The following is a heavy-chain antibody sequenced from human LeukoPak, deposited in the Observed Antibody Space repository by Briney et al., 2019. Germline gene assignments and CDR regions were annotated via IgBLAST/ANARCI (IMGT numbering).Heavy chain of an antibody. CDR2: IYTSGST. J-gene: IGHJ6*03. CDR3: ASSPQDYYYMDV. CDR1: GGSISSGSYY. V-gene: IGHV4-61*02. Sequence: PSETLSLTCTVSGGSISSGSYYWSWIRQPAGKGLEWIGRIYTSGSTNYNPSLKSRVTISVDTSKNQFSLKLSSVTAADTAVYYCASSPQDYYYMDVWGKGTTVTISS.